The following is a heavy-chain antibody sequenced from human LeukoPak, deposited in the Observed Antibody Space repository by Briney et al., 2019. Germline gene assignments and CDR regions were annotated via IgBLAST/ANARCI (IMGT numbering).Heavy chain of an antibody. CDR3: GREEFHSADF. CDR2: IKEDGSDK. J-gene: IGHJ4*02. Sequence: GGSLRLSCAASGFTVSSNYMSWVRQAPGKGLEWVANIKEDGSDKYYVDSVKGRFTISRDNAQNSVYLQMNSLRAEDTAVYYCGREEFHSADFRGQGTLVTVSS. V-gene: IGHV3-7*01. D-gene: IGHD3-10*01. CDR1: GFTVSSNY.